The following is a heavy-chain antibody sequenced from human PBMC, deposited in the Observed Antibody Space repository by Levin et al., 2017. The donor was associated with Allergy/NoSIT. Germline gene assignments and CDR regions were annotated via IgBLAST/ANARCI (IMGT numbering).Heavy chain of an antibody. J-gene: IGHJ4*02. CDR3: SKLPRTNYCRPFDY. V-gene: IGHV3-49*03. CDR2: ISSKRYGGAA. D-gene: IGHD1-1*01. Sequence: SLRLSCTASGFTFGEYAMIWFRQAPGEGLEWVGFISSKRYGGAAEYAASVKDRFTISREDSKSIAYLQMNNLKTDDTTIYYCSKLPRTNYCRPFDYWGQGTMVTVSS. CDR1: GFTFGEYA.